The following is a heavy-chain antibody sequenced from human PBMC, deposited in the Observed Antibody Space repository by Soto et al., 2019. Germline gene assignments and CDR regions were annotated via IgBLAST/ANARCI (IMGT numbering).Heavy chain of an antibody. CDR2: IWYDGSNK. CDR1: GFTFSSYG. V-gene: IGHV3-33*01. Sequence: GGSLRLSCAASGFTFSSYGMHWVRQAPGKGLEWVAVIWYDGSNKYYADSVKGRFTISRDNSKNTLYLQMNSLRAEDTAVYYCASLLIAGDFDYWGQGTLVTVSS. J-gene: IGHJ4*02. D-gene: IGHD6-13*01. CDR3: ASLLIAGDFDY.